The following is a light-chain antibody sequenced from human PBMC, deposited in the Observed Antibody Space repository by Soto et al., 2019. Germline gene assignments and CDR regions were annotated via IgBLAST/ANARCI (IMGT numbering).Light chain of an antibody. Sequence: EILMTQSPSTLPVSPGERATLSCRASQSISSNLAWYQQKPGQAPRLLMFRTSSRATGFPARFSGSGSGTEFNLTISSLQSEDFGVYYCQQYNNWPRATFGGGTKVDI. V-gene: IGKV3-15*01. CDR1: QSISSN. J-gene: IGKJ4*01. CDR3: QQYNNWPRAT. CDR2: RTS.